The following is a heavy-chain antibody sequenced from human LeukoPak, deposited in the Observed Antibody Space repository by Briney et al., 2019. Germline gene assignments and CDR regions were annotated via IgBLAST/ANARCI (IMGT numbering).Heavy chain of an antibody. D-gene: IGHD3-10*01. J-gene: IGHJ4*02. Sequence: PGGSLRLSCAASGFTLSSYSMNWVRQAPGKGLEWVSSISSSSSYIYYADSVKGRFTISRDNAKNSLYLQMNSLRAVDTAVYYCASPYGSGLDYWGQGTLVTVSS. CDR2: ISSSSSYI. CDR1: GFTLSSYS. CDR3: ASPYGSGLDY. V-gene: IGHV3-21*01.